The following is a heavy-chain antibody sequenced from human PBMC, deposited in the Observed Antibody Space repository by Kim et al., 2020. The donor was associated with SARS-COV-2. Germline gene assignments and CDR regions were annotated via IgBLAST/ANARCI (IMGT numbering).Heavy chain of an antibody. V-gene: IGHV3-48*04. D-gene: IGHD2-15*01. CDR2: ISSSSSTI. Sequence: GGSLRLSCAASGFTFSSYSMNWVRQAPGKGLEWVSYISSSSSTIYYADSVKGRFTISRDNAKNSLYLQMNSLRAEDTAVYYCAREETVVTLAFDYWGQGTLGTLSS. CDR3: AREETVVTLAFDY. J-gene: IGHJ4*02. CDR1: GFTFSSYS.